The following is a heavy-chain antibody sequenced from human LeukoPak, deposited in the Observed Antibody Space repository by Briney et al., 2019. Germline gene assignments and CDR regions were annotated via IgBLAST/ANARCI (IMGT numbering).Heavy chain of an antibody. CDR2: ISAYNGNT. CDR3: ARGSGGDCYTH. D-gene: IGHD2-21*02. V-gene: IGHV1-18*01. Sequence: SXXASGXTFTSYGISWVRQAPGQGXXWMGWISAYNGNTNYAQKLQGRVTMTTDTSTSTAYMELRSLRSDDTAVYYCARGSGGDCYTHWGQGTLVTVSS. J-gene: IGHJ4*02. CDR1: GXTFTSYG.